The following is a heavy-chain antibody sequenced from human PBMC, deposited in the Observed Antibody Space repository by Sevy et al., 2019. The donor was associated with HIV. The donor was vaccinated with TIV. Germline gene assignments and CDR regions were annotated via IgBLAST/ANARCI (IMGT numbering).Heavy chain of an antibody. V-gene: IGHV3-7*01. CDR3: ARERDISCIVGATTGAFDI. CDR1: GFSFNNYW. J-gene: IGHJ3*02. Sequence: GGSLRLSCAASGFSFNNYWMSWVRQAPGKGLEWVANIKQDGREKYYVDSVKGRFTISRDNAKNSLYLQMNSLRAEDTAVYYCARERDISCIVGATTGAFDIWGQGTMVTVSS. CDR2: IKQDGREK. D-gene: IGHD1-26*01.